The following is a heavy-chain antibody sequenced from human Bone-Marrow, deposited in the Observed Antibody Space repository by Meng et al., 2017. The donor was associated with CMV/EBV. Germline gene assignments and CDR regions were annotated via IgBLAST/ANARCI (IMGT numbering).Heavy chain of an antibody. CDR1: GGTFSSYA. J-gene: IGHJ6*02. Sequence: SVKVSCKASGGTFSSYAISWVRQAPGQGLEWMGGIIPIFGTANYAQKFQGRVTITTDESTSTAYMELSSLRSEDTAVYYCARASGYDVNYYYYYGMDVWGQGPTVTVSS. CDR2: IIPIFGTA. V-gene: IGHV1-69*05. D-gene: IGHD5-12*01. CDR3: ARASGYDVNYYYYYGMDV.